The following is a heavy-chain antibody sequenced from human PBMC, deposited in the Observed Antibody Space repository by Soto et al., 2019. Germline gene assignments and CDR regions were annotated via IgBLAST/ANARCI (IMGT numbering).Heavy chain of an antibody. CDR1: GGTFSSYT. V-gene: IGHV1-69*04. D-gene: IGHD3-10*01. J-gene: IGHJ4*02. CDR2: IIPILGIA. Sequence: ASVKVSFKASGGTFSSYTISWVRQAPGQGLEWMGRIIPILGIANYAQKFQGRVTITADKSTSTAYMELSSLRSEDTAVYYCAREEYYYGSGAFFDYWGQGTLVTVSS. CDR3: AREEYYYGSGAFFDY.